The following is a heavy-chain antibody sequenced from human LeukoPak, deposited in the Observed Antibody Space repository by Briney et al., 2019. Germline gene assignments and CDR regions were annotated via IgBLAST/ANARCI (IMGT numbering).Heavy chain of an antibody. D-gene: IGHD5-18*01. CDR2: IYYSGST. J-gene: IGHJ4*02. CDR1: GGSISSSSYY. V-gene: IGHV4-39*01. Sequence: PSETLSFTCTVSGGSISSSSYYWGWIRQPPGKGLEWIGSIYYSGSTYYNPSLKSRVTISVDTSKNQFSLKLSSVTAADTAVYYCARHYRGYSYGYDYWGQGTLVTVSS. CDR3: ARHYRGYSYGYDY.